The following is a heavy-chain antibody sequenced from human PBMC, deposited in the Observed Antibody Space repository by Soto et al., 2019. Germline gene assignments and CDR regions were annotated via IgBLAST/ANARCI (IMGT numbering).Heavy chain of an antibody. J-gene: IGHJ4*02. Sequence: SETLSLTCAVYGGSFSGYYWSWIRQPPGKGLEWIGEINHSGSTNYNPSLKSRVTISVDTSKNQFSLKLSSVTAADTAVYYFARGRPRYDILTGYLYYFDYWGQGTLVTVSS. CDR2: INHSGST. CDR1: GGSFSGYY. D-gene: IGHD3-9*01. CDR3: ARGRPRYDILTGYLYYFDY. V-gene: IGHV4-34*01.